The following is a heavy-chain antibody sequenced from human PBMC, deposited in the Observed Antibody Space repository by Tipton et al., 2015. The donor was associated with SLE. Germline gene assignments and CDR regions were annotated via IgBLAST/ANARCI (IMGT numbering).Heavy chain of an antibody. J-gene: IGHJ3*02. CDR1: GGSISSGSYY. CDR3: ARGDSSSWYTVDI. V-gene: IGHV4-61*09. CDR2: IYTSGST. Sequence: TLSLTCTVSGGSISSGSYYWSWIRQPAGKGLEWIGHIYTSGSTNYNPSLKSRVTISVDTSKNQFSLKLSSVTAADTAVYYCARGDSSSWYTVDIWGQGTMVTVSS. D-gene: IGHD6-13*01.